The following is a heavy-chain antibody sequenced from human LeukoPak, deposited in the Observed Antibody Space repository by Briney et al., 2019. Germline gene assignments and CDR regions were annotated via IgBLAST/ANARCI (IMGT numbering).Heavy chain of an antibody. V-gene: IGHV3-48*03. CDR2: ISSSGSTI. Sequence: GGSLRLSCAASGFTFSSYEMNWVRQAPGKGLEWVSYISSSGSTIYYADSVKGRFTISRDNAKNSLYLQMNSLRAEDTAAYYCARDPLRSGGAVAGDPYFDYWGRGTLVTVSS. J-gene: IGHJ4*02. CDR3: ARDPLRSGGAVAGDPYFDY. D-gene: IGHD6-19*01. CDR1: GFTFSSYE.